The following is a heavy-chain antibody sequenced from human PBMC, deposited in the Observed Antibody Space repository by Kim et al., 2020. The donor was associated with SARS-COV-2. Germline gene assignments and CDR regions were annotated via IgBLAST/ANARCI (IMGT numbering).Heavy chain of an antibody. CDR3: AKAQLENYDSSGYLFDY. D-gene: IGHD3-22*01. Sequence: VKGRFTISRDNSKNTLYLQMNSLRAEDTAVYYCAKAQLENYDSSGYLFDYWGQGTLVTVSS. J-gene: IGHJ4*02. V-gene: IGHV3-30*02.